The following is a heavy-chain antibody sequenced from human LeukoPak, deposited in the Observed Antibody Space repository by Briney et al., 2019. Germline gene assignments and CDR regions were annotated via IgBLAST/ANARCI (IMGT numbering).Heavy chain of an antibody. J-gene: IGHJ4*02. Sequence: GGSLRLSCAASGFTFDDSAMHWVRQAPGKGLEWVSTISWNSGSIGYADSVKGRFTISKDNAKNTVYLQMNSLRAEDTAVYYCVSFYETYWGRGTLVTVSS. CDR3: VSFYETY. CDR2: ISWNSGSI. D-gene: IGHD2/OR15-2a*01. V-gene: IGHV3-9*01. CDR1: GFTFDDSA.